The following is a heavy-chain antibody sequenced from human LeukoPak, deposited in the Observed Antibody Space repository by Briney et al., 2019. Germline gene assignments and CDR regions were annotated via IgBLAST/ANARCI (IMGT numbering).Heavy chain of an antibody. CDR3: ARDRSSWYTPSNYYYYMDV. Sequence: SQTLSLTCAISGDSVSSNSAAWNWIRQSPSRGLEWLGRTYYRSKWYNDYAVSVKSRITINPDTSKNQFSLQLNSVTPEDTAVYYCARDRSSWYTPSNYYYYMDVWGKGTTVTVSS. J-gene: IGHJ6*03. CDR1: GDSVSSNSAA. D-gene: IGHD6-13*01. V-gene: IGHV6-1*01. CDR2: TYYRSKWYN.